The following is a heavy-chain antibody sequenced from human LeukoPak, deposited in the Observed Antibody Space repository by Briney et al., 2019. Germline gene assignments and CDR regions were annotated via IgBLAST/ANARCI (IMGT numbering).Heavy chain of an antibody. CDR2: ISSSSSYI. CDR3: ARDLGYYDILTGYYDAFDI. V-gene: IGHV3-21*01. Sequence: GGSLRLSCAASGLTFSSYSMNWVRQAPGKGLEWVSSISSSSSYIYYADSVKGRFTISRDNAKNSLYLQMNSLRAEDTAVYYCARDLGYYDILTGYYDAFDIWGQGTMVTVSS. D-gene: IGHD3-9*01. J-gene: IGHJ3*02. CDR1: GLTFSSYS.